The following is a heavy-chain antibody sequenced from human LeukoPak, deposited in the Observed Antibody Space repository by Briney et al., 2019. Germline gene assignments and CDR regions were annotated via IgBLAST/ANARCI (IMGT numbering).Heavy chain of an antibody. D-gene: IGHD1-26*01. CDR1: GFPFIEYS. V-gene: IGHV3-48*01. CDR2: IGIDSGNT. J-gene: IGHJ3*02. Sequence: GGSLRLSCTASGFPFIEYSMNWVRQVPGKGLEWIAYIGIDSGNTKYADSVRGRFTISADKAKSTLYLQMSSLRVEDTAVYYCASRTWIGGGYYAFDIWGQGTMVTVSS. CDR3: ASRTWIGGGYYAFDI.